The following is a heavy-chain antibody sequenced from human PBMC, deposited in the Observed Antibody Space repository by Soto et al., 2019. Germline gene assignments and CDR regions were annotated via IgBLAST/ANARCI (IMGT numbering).Heavy chain of an antibody. CDR3: ARAVTYYYGSGSYYPWFDP. V-gene: IGHV1-8*01. J-gene: IGHJ5*02. Sequence: QVQLVQSGAEVKKPGASVKVSCKASGYTFTSYDINWVRQATGQGLEWMGWMNPNSGNTGYAQKFQGRVTMTRNTSISTAYMELSNLRSEDTAVYYCARAVTYYYGSGSYYPWFDPWGQGTLVTVSS. D-gene: IGHD3-10*01. CDR1: GYTFTSYD. CDR2: MNPNSGNT.